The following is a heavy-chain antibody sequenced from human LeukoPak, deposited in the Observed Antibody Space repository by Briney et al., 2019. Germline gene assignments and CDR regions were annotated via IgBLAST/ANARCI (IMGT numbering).Heavy chain of an antibody. D-gene: IGHD3-10*01. J-gene: IGHJ6*03. CDR2: ISAYNGHS. CDR3: ARGSPYYYYYMDV. CDR1: GYTFTSYG. V-gene: IGHV1-18*01. Sequence: GASVKVSCKASGYTFTSYGISWVRQAPGQGLEWMGWISAYNGHSNYAQKLQGRVTMTTDTSTNTTYMELRTLRSDDTAVYYCARGSPYYYYYMDVWGKGTTVTVSS.